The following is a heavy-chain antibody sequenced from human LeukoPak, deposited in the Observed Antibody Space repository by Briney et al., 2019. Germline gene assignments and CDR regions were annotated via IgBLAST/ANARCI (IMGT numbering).Heavy chain of an antibody. CDR1: GFTFSSYG. D-gene: IGHD6-19*01. V-gene: IGHV3-7*01. CDR2: IKHDGSEK. CDR3: ARAGYSSGWYYFDY. Sequence: GGSLRLSCAASGFTFSSYGMHWVRQAPGKGLEWVANIKHDGSEKYYVDSVKGRFTISRDNAKDSLYLQMNSLRAEDTAVYYCARAGYSSGWYYFDYWGQGTLVTVSS. J-gene: IGHJ4*02.